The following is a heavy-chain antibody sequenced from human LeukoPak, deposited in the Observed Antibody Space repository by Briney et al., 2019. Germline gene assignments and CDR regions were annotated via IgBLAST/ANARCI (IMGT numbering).Heavy chain of an antibody. D-gene: IGHD3-10*01. V-gene: IGHV3-23*01. J-gene: IGHJ3*02. CDR3: ARSGIVDAFDI. Sequence: GGSLRLSCAASGFTFSSYTMNWVRQAPGKGLEWVSAISGSGVGTYYADSVKGRFTISRDNSWNTLYLQMSSLRAEDTAVYYCARSGIVDAFDIWGQGTMVTVSS. CDR1: GFTFSSYT. CDR2: ISGSGVGT.